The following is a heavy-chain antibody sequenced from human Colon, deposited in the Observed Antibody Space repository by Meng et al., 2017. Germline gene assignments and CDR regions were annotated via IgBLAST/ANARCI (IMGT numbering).Heavy chain of an antibody. CDR3: AKSNALTGMS. Sequence: QLQRQESGPGLVKPSGTLSLTCTVSGDSIGSGDSYWAWIRQPPGKGLEWIGSMHFSGTTYHNPSLKSRVTISIDTSKNQFSLKLSSVTAADTAVYYCAKSNALTGMSWGQGTLVTVSS. J-gene: IGHJ5*02. V-gene: IGHV4-39*07. CDR2: MHFSGTT. D-gene: IGHD3-9*01. CDR1: GDSIGSGDSY.